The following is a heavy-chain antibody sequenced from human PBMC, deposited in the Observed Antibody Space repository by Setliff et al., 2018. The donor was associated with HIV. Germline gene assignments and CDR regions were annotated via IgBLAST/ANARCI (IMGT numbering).Heavy chain of an antibody. J-gene: IGHJ6*03. V-gene: IGHV3-9*01. Sequence: HPGGSLRLSCVASGFIFDNHAMHWVRQAPGRGLEWVAGTSWDNALPAYADSVKGRFTVTRDNANNSLYLQMNSLRPEDSALYYCVRDGSMTGRNYYYMEVWGKGTTVTVSS. CDR1: GFIFDNHA. CDR3: VRDGSMTGRNYYYMEV. D-gene: IGHD3-9*01. CDR2: TSWDNALP.